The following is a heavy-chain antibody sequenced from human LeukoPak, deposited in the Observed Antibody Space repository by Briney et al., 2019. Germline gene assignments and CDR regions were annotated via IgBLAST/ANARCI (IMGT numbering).Heavy chain of an antibody. CDR3: ARRHVEYSSSSDPYYFDY. CDR2: IYYSGST. CDR1: GGSISSSSYY. J-gene: IGHJ4*02. D-gene: IGHD6-6*01. Sequence: SETLSLTCTVSGGSISSSSYYWGWIRQPPGKGLEWIGSIYYSGSTYYNPSLKSRVTISVDTSKNQFSLKLSSVTAADTAVYYCARRHVEYSSSSDPYYFDYRGQGTLVTVSS. V-gene: IGHV4-39*07.